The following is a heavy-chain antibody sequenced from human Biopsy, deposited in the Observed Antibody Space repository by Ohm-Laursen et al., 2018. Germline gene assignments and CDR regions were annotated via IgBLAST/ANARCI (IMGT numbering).Heavy chain of an antibody. Sequence: ASVKVSCNASGYTFTTYAISWVRQAPGHGLEWMGWVSTYNGNTEYEQKFQGRVTMTTDTSANTAYMELRSLRSDDTAVYFCARVREGGLLDYWGQGILVTVSS. V-gene: IGHV1-18*01. CDR3: ARVREGGLLDY. J-gene: IGHJ4*02. CDR1: GYTFTTYA. CDR2: VSTYNGNT. D-gene: IGHD3-16*01.